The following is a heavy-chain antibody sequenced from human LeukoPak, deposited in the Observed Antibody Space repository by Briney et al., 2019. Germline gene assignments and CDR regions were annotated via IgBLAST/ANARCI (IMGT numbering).Heavy chain of an antibody. D-gene: IGHD3-10*01. CDR1: GFTFTDHY. J-gene: IGHJ3*02. CDR3: ARDLFYGSGSYNGDDAFDI. V-gene: IGHV3-21*01. Sequence: GGSLRLSCAASGFTFTDHYMSLVRQAPGKGLEWVSSISSSSSYIYYADSVKGRFTISRDNAKNSLYLQMNSLRAEDTAVYYCARDLFYGSGSYNGDDAFDIWGQGTMVTVSS. CDR2: ISSSSSYI.